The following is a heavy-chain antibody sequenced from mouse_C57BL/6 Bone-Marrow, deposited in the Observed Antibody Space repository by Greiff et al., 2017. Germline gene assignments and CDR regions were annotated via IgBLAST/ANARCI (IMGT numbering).Heavy chain of an antibody. V-gene: IGHV5-17*01. CDR3: AMDDGPFGV. CDR2: ISSGSSTI. CDR1: GFTFSDYG. D-gene: IGHD2-3*01. J-gene: IGHJ1*01. Sequence: EVKLVESGGGLVKPGGSLKLSCAASGFTFSDYGMHWVRQAPEKGLEWVAYISSGSSTIYYAETVKGRFTISRDNAKNTLFLQMTSLRSEYTAMYYCAMDDGPFGVWRSGTTVTVSS.